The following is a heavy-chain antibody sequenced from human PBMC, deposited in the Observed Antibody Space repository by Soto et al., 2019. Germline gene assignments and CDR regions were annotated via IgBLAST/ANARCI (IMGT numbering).Heavy chain of an antibody. J-gene: IGHJ5*02. CDR3: ARPVGGITNNWFDP. CDR2: IYYSGST. V-gene: IGHV4-39*01. CDR1: GGSISSSSYY. D-gene: IGHD1-20*01. Sequence: QLQLQESGPGLVKPSETLSLTCTVSGGSISSSSYYWGWIRQPPGKGLEWIGSIYYSGSTYYNPSLKSRVTISVDTSKNQFSLKLSSVTAADTAVYYCARPVGGITNNWFDPWGQGTLVTVSS.